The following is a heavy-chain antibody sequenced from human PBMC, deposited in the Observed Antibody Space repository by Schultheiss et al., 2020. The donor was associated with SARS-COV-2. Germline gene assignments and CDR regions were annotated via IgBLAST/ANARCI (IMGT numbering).Heavy chain of an antibody. V-gene: IGHV3-30-3*01. D-gene: IGHD1-1*01. CDR2: ISYDGSNK. Sequence: GGSLRLSCAASGFTFSSYAMHWVRQAPGKGLEWVAVISYDGSNKYYADSVKGRFTISRDNAKNSLYLQMNSLRAEDTALYYCARAFLEPNFIDYWGQGTLVTGSS. CDR1: GFTFSSYA. CDR3: ARAFLEPNFIDY. J-gene: IGHJ4*02.